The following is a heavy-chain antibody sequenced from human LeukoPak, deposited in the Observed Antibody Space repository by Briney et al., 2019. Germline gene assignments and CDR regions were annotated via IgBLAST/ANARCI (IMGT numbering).Heavy chain of an antibody. V-gene: IGHV4-34*01. Sequence: SETLSLTCAVYGGSFSGYYWSWIRQPPGTGLEWIGEINHSGSTNYNPSLKSRVTISVDTAKNQFSLELSSVTGADTAVYYCAREVRSGRYFDWLTPWGQGTLVTVSS. CDR3: AREVRSGRYFDWLTP. D-gene: IGHD3-9*01. CDR1: GGSFSGYY. CDR2: INHSGST. J-gene: IGHJ5*02.